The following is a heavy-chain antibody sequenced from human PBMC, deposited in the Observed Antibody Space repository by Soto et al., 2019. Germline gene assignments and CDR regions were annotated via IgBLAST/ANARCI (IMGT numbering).Heavy chain of an antibody. CDR3: AKEFHTWNYFDY. CDR1: GFTFSSFG. Sequence: PGGSLRLSCAASGFTFSSFGMQWVRQAPGKGLEWVAGISYDGSNKYYEDSVKGRFTIPRDNSKNMIYLQMNSLRAEDTAVYYCAKEFHTWNYFDYWGQGTLVTVSS. J-gene: IGHJ4*02. V-gene: IGHV3-30*18. CDR2: ISYDGSNK. D-gene: IGHD1-20*01.